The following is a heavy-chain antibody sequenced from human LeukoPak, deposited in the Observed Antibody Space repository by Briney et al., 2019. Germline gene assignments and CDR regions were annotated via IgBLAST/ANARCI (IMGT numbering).Heavy chain of an antibody. CDR2: INPNSGDT. D-gene: IGHD1-1*01. CDR1: GGTFSSYA. Sequence: GASVKVSCKASGGTFSSYAISWVRQAPGQGLEWMGWINPNSGDTNYAQKFQGKVTMTRDTSITTAYMELSRLRSDDTAMYYCARGRTWNFNWFDSWGQGTLVTVSS. V-gene: IGHV1-2*02. CDR3: ARGRTWNFNWFDS. J-gene: IGHJ5*01.